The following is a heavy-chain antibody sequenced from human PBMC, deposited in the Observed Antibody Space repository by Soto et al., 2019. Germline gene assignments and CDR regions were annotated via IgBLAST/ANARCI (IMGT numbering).Heavy chain of an antibody. Sequence: EVQLLESGGGLVQPGGSLRLSCAASGFTFSSYAMSWVRQAPGKRLEWVSGISGSGVSTYYADSVKGRFTISSDNAKNTLYLQMNSLRAEDTAVYYCAKGAWYYDILTGFGYFDYWGQGTLVTVSS. CDR2: ISGSGVST. D-gene: IGHD3-9*01. V-gene: IGHV3-23*01. J-gene: IGHJ4*02. CDR3: AKGAWYYDILTGFGYFDY. CDR1: GFTFSSYA.